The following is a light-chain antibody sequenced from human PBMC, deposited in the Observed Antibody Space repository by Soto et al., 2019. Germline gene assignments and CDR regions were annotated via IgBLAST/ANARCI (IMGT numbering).Light chain of an antibody. J-gene: IGKJ1*01. Sequence: DIQMTQSPSSLSASVGDRVTITCRASQSISSYLNWYQQKPGKAPKLLIYAASSLQSGVPSRFSGSGSGTDFTLTISSLQPEDVASYYCQRYNNAPRTFGLGTKVDIK. V-gene: IGKV1-39*01. CDR2: AAS. CDR1: QSISSY. CDR3: QRYNNAPRT.